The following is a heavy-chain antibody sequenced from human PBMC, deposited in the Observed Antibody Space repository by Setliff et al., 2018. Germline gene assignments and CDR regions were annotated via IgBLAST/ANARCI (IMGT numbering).Heavy chain of an antibody. Sequence: SETLSLTCTVSGGSISSDSDYWSWIRQSAGKGLEWIGRIHASGSTEYNPSLGSRVTISVDTSRNQFSLQLSSVTSADTAIYYCTKGRVGLAARAGYWGQGTLVTVSS. V-gene: IGHV4-61*02. J-gene: IGHJ4*02. CDR2: IHASGST. CDR3: TKGRVGLAARAGY. D-gene: IGHD1-26*01. CDR1: GGSISSDSDY.